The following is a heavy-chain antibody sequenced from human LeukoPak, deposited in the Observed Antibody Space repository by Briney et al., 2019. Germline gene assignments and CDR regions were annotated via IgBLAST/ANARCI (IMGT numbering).Heavy chain of an antibody. J-gene: IGHJ4*02. CDR2: ISSSSSTI. CDR3: ARGLRGSGGGTNDLDY. CDR1: GFTFSSYS. V-gene: IGHV3-48*04. D-gene: IGHD1-26*01. Sequence: GGSLRLSCAASGFTFSSYSMNWVRQAPGKGLEWVSYISSSSSTIYYADSVKGRFTISRDNAKNSLYLQMNSLRAEDTAVYYCARGLRGSGGGTNDLDYWGRGPLVTVPS.